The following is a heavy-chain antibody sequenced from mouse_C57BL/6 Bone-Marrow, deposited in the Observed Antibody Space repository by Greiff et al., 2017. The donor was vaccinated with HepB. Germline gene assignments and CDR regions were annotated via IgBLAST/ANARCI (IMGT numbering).Heavy chain of an antibody. Sequence: DVQLQESGAELVRPGASVKLSCTASGFNIKDYYMHWVKQRPEQGLEWIGRIDPEDGDTEYAPKFQGKATMTADTSSNTAYLQLSSLTSEDTAVYYCTTCYYGSSHWYFDVWGTGTTVTVSS. CDR3: TTCYYGSSHWYFDV. V-gene: IGHV14-1*01. CDR2: IDPEDGDT. D-gene: IGHD1-1*01. J-gene: IGHJ1*03. CDR1: GFNIKDYY.